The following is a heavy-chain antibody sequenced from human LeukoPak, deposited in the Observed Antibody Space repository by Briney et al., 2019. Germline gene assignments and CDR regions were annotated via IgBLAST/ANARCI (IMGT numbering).Heavy chain of an antibody. V-gene: IGHV1-3*01. CDR1: GYSFTSYG. J-gene: IGHJ4*02. Sequence: ASVKVSCKASGYSFTSYGISWVRQAPGQRLEWMGWINPGDGNTKYSQKFQGRVTITRDTSASTAYMELGSLRSEDSAVYYCARDLNWYFDYWGQGTLVTVSS. CDR3: ARDLNWYFDY. CDR2: INPGDGNT. D-gene: IGHD1-1*01.